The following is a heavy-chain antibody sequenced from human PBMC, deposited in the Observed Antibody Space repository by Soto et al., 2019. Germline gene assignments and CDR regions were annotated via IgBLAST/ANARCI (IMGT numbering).Heavy chain of an antibody. Sequence: ASVKVSCKASGYTFTSFDINWVRQATGQGLEWMGWMNPNSGNTGYAQKFQGRVTMTRNTSISTAYMELSSLRSEDTAVYYCARAYTWGVAVAGTWGQGTLVPVSS. CDR1: GYTFTSFD. CDR3: ARAYTWGVAVAGT. CDR2: MNPNSGNT. D-gene: IGHD6-19*01. V-gene: IGHV1-8*01. J-gene: IGHJ4*02.